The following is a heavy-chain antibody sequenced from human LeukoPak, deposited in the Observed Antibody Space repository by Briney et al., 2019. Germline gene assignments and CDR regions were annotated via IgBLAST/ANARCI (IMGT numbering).Heavy chain of an antibody. CDR3: AKDQNGV. V-gene: IGHV3-30*02. J-gene: IGHJ4*02. D-gene: IGHD2-8*01. CDR2: IPYDGNEK. CDR1: GFIFSDYG. Sequence: GGTLRLSCAPSGFIFSDYGMNWFRQARGKGVEGVAFIPYDGNEKYFADSVKGRFTISRDNSENTVYLQMSSLRIEDTAVYYCAKDQNGVWGQGTQVTVSS.